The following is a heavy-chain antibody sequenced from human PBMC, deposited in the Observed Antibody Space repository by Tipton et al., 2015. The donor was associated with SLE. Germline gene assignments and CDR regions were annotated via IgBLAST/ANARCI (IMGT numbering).Heavy chain of an antibody. CDR3: AREHVSSLRDAFEI. D-gene: IGHD2-15*01. Sequence: TLSLTCTVSSGSMRSGSYSWAWIRQPPGKGLEWIGYVHYTGDTNYSPSLRRRVTISVDTSKKQFTLKLSSVTAVDTAVYYCAREHVSSLRDAFEIWGQGRMVTVS. V-gene: IGHV4-61*01. J-gene: IGHJ3*02. CDR2: VHYTGDT. CDR1: SGSMRSGSYS.